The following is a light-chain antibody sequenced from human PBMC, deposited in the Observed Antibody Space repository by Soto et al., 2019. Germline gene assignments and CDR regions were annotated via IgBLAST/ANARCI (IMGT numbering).Light chain of an antibody. CDR3: TSYTRSSLLVV. V-gene: IGLV2-14*03. J-gene: IGLJ2*01. Sequence: QSALTQPASVSGSPGQSITISCTGTSSDIGGYNYVSWYQQHPDKAPKLMIYDVTNRPSGVSDRFSGSKSGNTASLTISGLQDEDEADYYCTSYTRSSLLVVFGGGTKLTVL. CDR2: DVT. CDR1: SSDIGGYNY.